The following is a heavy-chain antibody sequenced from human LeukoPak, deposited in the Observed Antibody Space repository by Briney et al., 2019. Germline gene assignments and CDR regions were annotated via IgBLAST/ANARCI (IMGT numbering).Heavy chain of an antibody. CDR3: ARTYYDFWSGYYGFGYYYYYMDV. D-gene: IGHD3-3*01. V-gene: IGHV4-34*01. J-gene: IGHJ6*03. Sequence: SSETLSLTRAVYGGSFSGYYWSWIRQPPGKGLEWIGEINHSGSTNYNPSLKSRVTISVDTSKNQFSLKLSSVTAADTAVYYCARTYYDFWSGYYGFGYYYYYMDVWGKGTTVTVSS. CDR1: GGSFSGYY. CDR2: INHSGST.